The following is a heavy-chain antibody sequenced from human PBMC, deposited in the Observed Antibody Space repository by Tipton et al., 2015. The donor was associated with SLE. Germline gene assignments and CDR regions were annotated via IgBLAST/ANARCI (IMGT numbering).Heavy chain of an antibody. CDR3: ARHPVAGYTYYMDV. J-gene: IGHJ6*03. V-gene: IGHV1-18*01. CDR1: GYIFSTYG. D-gene: IGHD5-24*01. Sequence: QLVQSGPEVKKPGASVKVSCRASGYIFSTYGISWVRQAPGQGLEWMGRINPYNDNTDYVELLQGRVTMTTDTSTGTAYMELTSLNSDDSALYYCARHPVAGYTYYMDVWGTGPTVTVSS. CDR2: INPYNDNT.